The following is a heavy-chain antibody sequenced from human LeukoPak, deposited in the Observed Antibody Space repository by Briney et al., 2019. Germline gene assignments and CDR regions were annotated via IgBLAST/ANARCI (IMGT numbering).Heavy chain of an antibody. CDR3: ARGSRDCSSTSCYHYYYYYMDV. V-gene: IGHV1-8*01. CDR2: MNPNSGNT. D-gene: IGHD2-2*01. Sequence: ASVKVSCKASGYTFTSYDINWVRQATGQGLEWMGWMNPNSGNTGYAQKFQGRVTMTRNTSISTACMELSSLRSEDTAAYYCARGSRDCSSTSCYHYYYYYMDVWGKGTTVTVSS. J-gene: IGHJ6*03. CDR1: GYTFTSYD.